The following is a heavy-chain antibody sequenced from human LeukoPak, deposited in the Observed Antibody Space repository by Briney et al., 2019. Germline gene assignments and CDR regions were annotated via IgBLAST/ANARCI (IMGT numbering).Heavy chain of an antibody. J-gene: IGHJ4*02. D-gene: IGHD3-10*01. V-gene: IGHV3-7*01. CDR3: ARVGWFGELTRRPGGDY. Sequence: PGGSLRLSCAASGFTFGSYWMSWVRQAPGKGLEWVANIKQDGSEKYYVDSVKGRFTISRDNAKNSLYLQMNSLRAEDTAVYYCARVGWFGELTRRPGGDYWGQGTLVTVSS. CDR1: GFTFGSYW. CDR2: IKQDGSEK.